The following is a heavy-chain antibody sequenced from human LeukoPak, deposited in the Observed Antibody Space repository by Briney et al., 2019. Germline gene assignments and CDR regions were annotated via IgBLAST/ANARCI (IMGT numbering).Heavy chain of an antibody. V-gene: IGHV4-39*02. CDR2: IYYSGST. D-gene: IGHD3-10*01. J-gene: IGHJ4*02. CDR3: ARDLIRRTGSSGIAPGY. Sequence: SETLSLTCTVSGASISSSSYYWGWIRQPPGKGLEWIGSIYYSGSTYYNPSLKSRVTISVDTSKNQFSLKLSSVTAADTAVYYCARDLIRRTGSSGIAPGYWGQGTLVTVSS. CDR1: GASISSSSYY.